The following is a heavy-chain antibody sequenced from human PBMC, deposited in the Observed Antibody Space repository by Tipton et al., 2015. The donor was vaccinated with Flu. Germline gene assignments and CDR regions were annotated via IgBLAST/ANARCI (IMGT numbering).Heavy chain of an antibody. V-gene: IGHV4-38-2*01. D-gene: IGHD4-17*01. CDR2: IHRSGST. CDR1: GDSIRSDYF. CDR3: ARGDYGDYDHEADGFDI. J-gene: IGHJ3*02. Sequence: TLSLTCDVSGDSIRSDYFWGWIRQPPGRGLEWIATIHRSGSTKYNPSLKSRVTISVDTSKNQFYLEMRSVTAADTAMYYCARGDYGDYDHEADGFDIWGQGTLVTVSA.